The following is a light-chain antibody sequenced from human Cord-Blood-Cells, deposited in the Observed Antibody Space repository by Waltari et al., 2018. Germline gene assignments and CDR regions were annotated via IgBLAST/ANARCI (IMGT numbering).Light chain of an antibody. J-gene: IGLJ2*01. CDR1: SSDVGGYNY. CDR2: EVS. Sequence: QSALTQPPSASGSPGQPVTIPCTGTSSDVGGYNYVPWYQQHPGKAPNLMIYEVSKRPSGVPDRFSGSKSGNTASLTVSGLQAEDEADYYCSSYAGSNNLVFGGGTKLTVL. CDR3: SSYAGSNNLV. V-gene: IGLV2-8*01.